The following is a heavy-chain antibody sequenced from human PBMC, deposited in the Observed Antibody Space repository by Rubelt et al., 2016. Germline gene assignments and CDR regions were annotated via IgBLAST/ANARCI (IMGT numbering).Heavy chain of an antibody. J-gene: IGHJ4*02. CDR3: ARWWEVLQAFDY. CDR1: GGSFSGYY. V-gene: IGHV4-34*01. D-gene: IGHD1-26*01. CDR2: INHSGST. Sequence: QVQLQQWGAGLLKPSETLSLTCAVYGGSFSGYYWSWIRQPPGKGLEWIGEINHSGSTNYNPSLKSRVTVSVDTSKNQFSLKLSSVTAADTAVYYCARWWEVLQAFDYWGQGTLVTVSS.